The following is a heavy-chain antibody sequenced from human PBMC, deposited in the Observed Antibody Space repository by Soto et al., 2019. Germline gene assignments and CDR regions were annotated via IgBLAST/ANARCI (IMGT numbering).Heavy chain of an antibody. D-gene: IGHD1-26*01. V-gene: IGHV6-1*01. CDR2: TYYRSKWYN. CDR1: GDRVSSNSAA. Sequence: PSQTLSLTCAISGDRVSSNSAAGNCIIQSPSRGLEWLGRTYYRSKWYNDYAVSVKSRITINPDTSKNQFSLQLNSVTPEDTAVYYCASEVGATRAFDIWGQGTMVTVSS. J-gene: IGHJ3*02. CDR3: ASEVGATRAFDI.